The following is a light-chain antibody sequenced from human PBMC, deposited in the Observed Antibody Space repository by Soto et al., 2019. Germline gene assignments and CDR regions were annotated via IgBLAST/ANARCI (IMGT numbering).Light chain of an antibody. Sequence: DIQVTQSPPTLSASVADRVTITCRASPTISTWMAWYQQKPGKAPKLLVYDASTLQSGVASRFSGSGSGTEFTLIISGLQPDDSATYYCQQYTNTNNPWMFGQGTKVDIK. J-gene: IGKJ1*01. V-gene: IGKV1-5*01. CDR3: QQYTNTNNPWM. CDR2: DAS. CDR1: PTISTW.